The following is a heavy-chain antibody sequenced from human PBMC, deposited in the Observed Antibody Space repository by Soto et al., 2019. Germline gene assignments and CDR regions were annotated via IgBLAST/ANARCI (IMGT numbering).Heavy chain of an antibody. Sequence: PSETLALTCTVSGGSISSSSYYWGWIRQPPGKGLEWIGSIYYSGSTYYNPSLKSRVTISVDTSKNQFSLKLSSVTAADTAVYYCARPRNLSTGASQPVFAPCRHLPLVTASS. J-gene: IGHJ5*02. V-gene: IGHV4-39*01. CDR3: ARPRNLSTGASQPVFAP. D-gene: IGHD6-6*01. CDR2: IYYSGST. CDR1: GGSISSSSYY.